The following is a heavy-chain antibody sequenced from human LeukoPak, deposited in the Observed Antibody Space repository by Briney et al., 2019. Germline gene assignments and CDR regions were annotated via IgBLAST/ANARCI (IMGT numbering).Heavy chain of an antibody. D-gene: IGHD3-22*01. CDR1: GASIISDTYY. CDR3: ARIFYASSGYYLDDFYFDF. V-gene: IGHV4-39*07. CDR2: IYYSGST. J-gene: IGHJ4*02. Sequence: SETLSLTCTVSGASIISDTYYWGWIRQPPGKGLEWIGSIYYSGSTYYSPSLKSRVTMSVDTSTNQFSLKLISVTAADTPLYYCARIFYASSGYYLDDFYFDFWGQGTLVTVSS.